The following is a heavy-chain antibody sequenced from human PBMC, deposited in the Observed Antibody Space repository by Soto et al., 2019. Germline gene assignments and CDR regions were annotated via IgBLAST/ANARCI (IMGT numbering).Heavy chain of an antibody. CDR1: GYSFTSYW. V-gene: IGHV5-51*01. J-gene: IGHJ6*02. CDR2: IYPGDSDT. D-gene: IGHD3-10*01. Sequence: PGESLKISCKGSGYSFTSYWIGWVRQMPGKGLEWMGIIYPGDSDTRYSPSFQGQATISADKSISTAYLQWSSLKASDTAMYYCARRISSRAGDYYGMDVWGQGTTVTVSS. CDR3: ARRISSRAGDYYGMDV.